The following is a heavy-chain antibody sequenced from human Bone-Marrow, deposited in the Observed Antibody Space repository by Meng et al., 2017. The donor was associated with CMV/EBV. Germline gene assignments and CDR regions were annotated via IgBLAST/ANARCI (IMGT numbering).Heavy chain of an antibody. CDR2: INHSGST. V-gene: IGHV4-34*01. CDR1: GASFSGYY. CDR3: ARDGHLGGFDAFDI. Sequence: SETLSLTCAVQGASFSGYYWRWIRQPPGKGLEWIGEINHSGSTNYNPSLKSRVTISGDTSKNQFSLKLSSVTAADTAVYYCARDGHLGGFDAFDIWGQGTLVTVSS. D-gene: IGHD3-16*01. J-gene: IGHJ3*02.